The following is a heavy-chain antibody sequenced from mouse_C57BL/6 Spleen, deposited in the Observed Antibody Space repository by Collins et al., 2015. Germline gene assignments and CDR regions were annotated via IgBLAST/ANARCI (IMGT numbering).Heavy chain of an antibody. CDR1: GFSLTSYG. D-gene: IGHD2-4*01. Sequence: QVQLKQSGPGLVQPSQSLSITCTVSGFSLTSYGVHWVRQSPGKGLEWLGVIWRGGSTDYNAAFMSRLSITKDNSKSQVFFKVNSLQADDTAIYYCAKNDDFDDGVAMDYWGQGTSVTVSS. CDR2: IWRGGST. CDR3: AKNDDFDDGVAMDY. V-gene: IGHV2-5*01. J-gene: IGHJ4*01.